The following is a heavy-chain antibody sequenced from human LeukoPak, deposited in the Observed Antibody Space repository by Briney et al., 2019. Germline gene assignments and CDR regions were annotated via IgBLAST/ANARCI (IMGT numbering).Heavy chain of an antibody. CDR3: ASPVKYYDTWSGYPPFDY. J-gene: IGHJ4*02. V-gene: IGHV1-69*01. CDR2: IIPIFGTA. D-gene: IGHD3-3*01. Sequence: SVKVSCKASGGTFSSYAISWVRQAPGQGLEWMGGIIPIFGTANYAQKFQGRVTITADESTSTAYMELSSLRSEDTAIYYCASPVKYYDTWSGYPPFDYWGQGTLVTVSS. CDR1: GGTFSSYA.